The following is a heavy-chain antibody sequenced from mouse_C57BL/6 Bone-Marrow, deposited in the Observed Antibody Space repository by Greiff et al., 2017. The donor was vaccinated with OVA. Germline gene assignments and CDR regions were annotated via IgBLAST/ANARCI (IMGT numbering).Heavy chain of an antibody. CDR2: ISSGSSTI. CDR1: GFTFSDYG. CDR3: ASPDCRYFDV. J-gene: IGHJ1*03. V-gene: IGHV5-17*01. Sequence: EVKVVESGGGLVKPGGSLKLSCAASGFTFSDYGMHWVRQAPEKGLEWVAYISSGSSTIYYADTVKGRFTISRDNAKNTLFLQMTSLRSEDTAMYYCASPDCRYFDVWGTGTTVTVSS.